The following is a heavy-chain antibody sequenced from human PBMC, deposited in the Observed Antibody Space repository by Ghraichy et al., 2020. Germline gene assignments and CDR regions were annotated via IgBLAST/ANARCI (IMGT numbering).Heavy chain of an antibody. CDR1: GGSISSYY. Sequence: LSLTYTVSGGSISSYYWSWIRQPPGKGLEWIGYIYYSGSTNYNPSLKSRVTISVDTSKNQFSLKLSSVTAADTAVYYCARDQGPYYYGSGSPLSPWGQGTLVTVSS. D-gene: IGHD3-10*01. CDR2: IYYSGST. CDR3: ARDQGPYYYGSGSPLSP. V-gene: IGHV4-59*01. J-gene: IGHJ5*02.